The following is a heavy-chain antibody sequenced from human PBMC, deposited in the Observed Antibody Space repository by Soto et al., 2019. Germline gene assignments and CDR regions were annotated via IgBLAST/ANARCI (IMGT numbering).Heavy chain of an antibody. Sequence: QVQLVESGGGLVKPGGSLRLSCAASGFTFSDYYMSWIRQAPGKGLEWISYINSSSSYTNYADSGKGRFTISSDNAKNSLYLQMNSLRADDTAVYYCARIIAAAGGRRYFDLWGRGTLVTVSS. D-gene: IGHD6-13*01. V-gene: IGHV3-11*05. CDR1: GFTFSDYY. CDR2: INSSSSYT. CDR3: ARIIAAAGGRRYFDL. J-gene: IGHJ2*01.